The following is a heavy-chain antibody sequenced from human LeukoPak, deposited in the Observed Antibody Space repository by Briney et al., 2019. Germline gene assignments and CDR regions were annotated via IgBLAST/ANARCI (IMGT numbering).Heavy chain of an antibody. CDR1: GYTFTSYA. Sequence: ASMKVSCKASGYTFTSYAMNWVRQAPGQGLEWMGWINTNTGNPTYAQGFTGRFVFSLDTSVSTAYLQISSLKAEDTAVYYCARDIAVVAATLADYWGQGTLVTVSS. V-gene: IGHV7-4-1*02. J-gene: IGHJ4*02. CDR3: ARDIAVVAATLADY. D-gene: IGHD2-15*01. CDR2: INTNTGNP.